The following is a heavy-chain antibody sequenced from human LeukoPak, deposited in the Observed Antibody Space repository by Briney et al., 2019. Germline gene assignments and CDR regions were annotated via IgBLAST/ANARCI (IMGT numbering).Heavy chain of an antibody. CDR1: GFTFSSYW. Sequence: GGSLRLSCAASGFTFSSYWMSWVRQAPGKVLEWVANINEHGGDMYYVGSVKGRFTISRDNAKNSLYLQMNSLRADDTAVYYCARDLFTEGEDYWGQGTLVTVSS. V-gene: IGHV3-7*01. CDR3: ARDLFTEGEDY. CDR2: INEHGGDM. J-gene: IGHJ4*02. D-gene: IGHD3-16*01.